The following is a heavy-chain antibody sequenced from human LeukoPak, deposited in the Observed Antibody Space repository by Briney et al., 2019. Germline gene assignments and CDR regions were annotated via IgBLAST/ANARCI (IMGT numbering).Heavy chain of an antibody. CDR2: ISSDGSST. V-gene: IGHV3-74*01. J-gene: IGHJ4*02. CDR1: GFTFSSYW. Sequence: PGGSLRLSCAASGFTFSSYWMHWVRQAPGKGLEWVSRISSDGSSTDYADSVKGRFTISRDNAKNALYLQIHSLRAEDTAMYYCAHLQYCSGTTCPYPDYWGQGTLVTVSS. CDR3: AHLQYCSGTTCPYPDY. D-gene: IGHD2/OR15-2a*01.